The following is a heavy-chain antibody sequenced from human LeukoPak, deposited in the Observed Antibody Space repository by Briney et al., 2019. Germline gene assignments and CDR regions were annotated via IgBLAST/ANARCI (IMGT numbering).Heavy chain of an antibody. CDR3: GKVKQLVVPYFDY. J-gene: IGHJ4*02. CDR2: ITSGSSYI. CDR1: GFTFSSYS. V-gene: IGHV3-21*04. D-gene: IGHD6-6*01. Sequence: GGSLRLSCAASGFTFSSYSMNWVRQAPGKGLEWVSSITSGSSYIYYADSVKGRFTISRDNSKNTLYLQMNSLRAEDTAVYYCGKVKQLVVPYFDYWGQGTPVTVSS.